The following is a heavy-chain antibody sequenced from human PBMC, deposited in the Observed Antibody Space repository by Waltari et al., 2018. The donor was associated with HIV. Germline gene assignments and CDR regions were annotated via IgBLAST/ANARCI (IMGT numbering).Heavy chain of an antibody. CDR1: GFSPSASN. J-gene: IGHJ5*02. Sequence: EVRLLEAGGGVVRPGGSLRLSCAASGFSPSASNMNWVRQGPGKGLEWVASIGSLQNFIHYADSVKGRFTVSRDNAKNSLYLQMNSLTAEDTAVYYCARGPSSGWSWFDPWGQGTLVTVSS. V-gene: IGHV3-21*01. D-gene: IGHD6-19*01. CDR3: ARGPSSGWSWFDP. CDR2: IGSLQNFI.